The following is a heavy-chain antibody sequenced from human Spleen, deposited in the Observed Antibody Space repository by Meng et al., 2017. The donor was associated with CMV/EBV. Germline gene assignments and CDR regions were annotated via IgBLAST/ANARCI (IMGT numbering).Heavy chain of an antibody. CDR1: EFTFRDSY. CDR2: ISSSDRTI. Sequence: LSLTCAASEFTFRDSYMSWIRQAPGKGLEWVSYISSSDRTIYYADSVKGRFTISRDSAKNSLFLQMNNVRAEDTAVYYCAKSYFHWYFDVWGRGTLVTVSS. CDR3: AKSYFHWYFDV. V-gene: IGHV3-11*04. J-gene: IGHJ2*01. D-gene: IGHD2/OR15-2a*01.